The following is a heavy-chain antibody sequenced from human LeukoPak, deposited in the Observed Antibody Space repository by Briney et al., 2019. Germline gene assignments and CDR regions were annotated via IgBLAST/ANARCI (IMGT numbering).Heavy chain of an antibody. CDR1: GGSISSGGYY. D-gene: IGHD3-10*01. Sequence: SETLSLTCTVSGGSISSGGYYWSWIRQPPGKGLEWIGYIYHSGSTYYNPSLKSRVTISVDRSKNQSSLKLSSVTAADTAVYYCAREGGVLLWFGELMRPTRAFDIWGQGTMVTVSS. CDR2: IYHSGST. J-gene: IGHJ3*02. V-gene: IGHV4-30-2*01. CDR3: AREGGVLLWFGELMRPTRAFDI.